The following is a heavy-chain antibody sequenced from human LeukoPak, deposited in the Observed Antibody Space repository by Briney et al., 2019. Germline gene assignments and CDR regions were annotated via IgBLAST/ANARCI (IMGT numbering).Heavy chain of an antibody. J-gene: IGHJ6*03. CDR1: GGSISSSSYY. Sequence: SETLSLTCTVSGGSISSSSYYWSWIRQPAGKGLEWIGRISSSGSTNYNPSLKSRVTISVDTSKNQFSLKLSSVTAADTAVYYCARGYCSSTSCLYYMDVWGKGTTVTISS. V-gene: IGHV4-61*02. CDR2: ISSSGST. CDR3: ARGYCSSTSCLYYMDV. D-gene: IGHD2-2*01.